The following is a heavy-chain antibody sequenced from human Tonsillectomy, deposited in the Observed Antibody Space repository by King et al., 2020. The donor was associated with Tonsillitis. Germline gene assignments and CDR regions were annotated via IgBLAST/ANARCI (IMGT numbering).Heavy chain of an antibody. D-gene: IGHD3-22*01. Sequence: VQLVESGGGLVQPGRSLRLSCAASGFTFDDYAMHWVRQAPGKGLEWVSGISWNSGSIGDADSVKGRFTISRDNAKNSLYLQMNSLRAEDTALYYCAKESGGSGYYYYYYYMDVWGKGTTVTVSS. CDR2: ISWNSGSI. CDR1: GFTFDDYA. J-gene: IGHJ6*03. CDR3: AKESGGSGYYYYYYYMDV. V-gene: IGHV3-9*01.